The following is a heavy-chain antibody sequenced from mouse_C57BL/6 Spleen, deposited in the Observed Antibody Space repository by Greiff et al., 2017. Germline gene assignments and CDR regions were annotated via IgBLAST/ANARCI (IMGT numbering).Heavy chain of an antibody. CDR2: IDPSASYT. CDR1: GYTFTSYW. J-gene: IGHJ2*01. V-gene: IGHV1-59*01. D-gene: IGHD4-1*02. CDR3: ARCPNWDGGDFDY. Sequence: QVQLQQPGAELVRPGTSVKLSCKASGYTFTSYWMHWVKQRPGQGLEWIGVIDPSASYTNYNQKFKGKATLTVATSSRTAYMQLSSLTSEDSAVYSSARCPNWDGGDFDYWGQGTTRTVSS.